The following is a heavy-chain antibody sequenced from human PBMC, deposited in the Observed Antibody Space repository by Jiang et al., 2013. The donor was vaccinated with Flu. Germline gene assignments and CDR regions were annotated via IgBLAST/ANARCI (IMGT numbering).Heavy chain of an antibody. D-gene: IGHD6-6*01. CDR1: FSSYE. CDR2: ISSSGSTI. Sequence: FSSYEMNWVRPGVQEGGVEWVSYISSSGSTIYYADSVKGRFTISRDNAKNSLYLQMNSLRAEDTAVYYCARGLGAARPDYWGQGTLVTVSS. CDR3: ARGLGAARPDY. V-gene: IGHV3-48*03. J-gene: IGHJ4*02.